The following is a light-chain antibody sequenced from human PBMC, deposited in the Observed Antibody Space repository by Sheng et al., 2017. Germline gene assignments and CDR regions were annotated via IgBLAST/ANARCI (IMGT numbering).Light chain of an antibody. CDR2: DTS. J-gene: IGKJ3*01. CDR3: QHRSNWPPIFT. V-gene: IGKV3-11*01. Sequence: EIVLTQSPATLSLSPGERATLSCRASQSITSYLAWYQHKPGQAPRLLIYDTSNRATDTPARFSGSGSGTDFTLTINSLELEDFAVYYCQHRSNWPPIFTFGPRDQ. CDR1: QSITSY.